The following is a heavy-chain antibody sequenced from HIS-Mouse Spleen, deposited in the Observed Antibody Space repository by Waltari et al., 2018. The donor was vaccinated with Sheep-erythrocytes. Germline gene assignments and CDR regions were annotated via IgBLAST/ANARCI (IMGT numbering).Heavy chain of an antibody. D-gene: IGHD4-17*01. J-gene: IGHJ3*02. V-gene: IGHV3-30*18. CDR2: ISYDGSNK. CDR3: AKDYRYGDYGGNAFDI. CDR1: GFPFSSFG. Sequence: QVQLVESGGGVVQPGRSLRLSWAASGFPFSSFGMHGVRQAPGKGLEWVAVISYDGSNKYYADSVKGRFTISRDNSKNTLYLQMNSLRAEDTAVYYCAKDYRYGDYGGNAFDIWGQGTMVTVSS.